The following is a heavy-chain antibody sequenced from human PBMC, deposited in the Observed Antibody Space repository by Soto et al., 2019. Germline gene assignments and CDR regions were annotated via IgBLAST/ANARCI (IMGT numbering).Heavy chain of an antibody. V-gene: IGHV3-30*18. CDR3: AKDRSGGYLPDAFDI. CDR1: GFTFSSYG. CDR2: ISYDGSNK. J-gene: IGHJ3*02. D-gene: IGHD5-12*01. Sequence: PGGSLRLSCAASGFTFSSYGMHWVRQAPGKGLEWVAVISYDGSNKYYADSVKGRFTISRDNSKNTLYLQMNSLRAEDTAVYYCAKDRSGGYLPDAFDIWGQGTMVTVSS.